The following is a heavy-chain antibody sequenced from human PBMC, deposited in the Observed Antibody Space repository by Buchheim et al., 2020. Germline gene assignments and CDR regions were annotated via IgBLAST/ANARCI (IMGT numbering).Heavy chain of an antibody. D-gene: IGHD6-13*01. CDR3: ARARALALAAADFDY. Sequence: QVQLQQWGAGLLKPSETLSLTCAVYGGSFSGYYWSWIRQPPGKGLEWIGEINHSGSTNYNPSLKSRVTISVDTSKNQFSLKLRSVTAADTAVYYCARARALALAAADFDYWGQGTL. V-gene: IGHV4-34*01. J-gene: IGHJ4*02. CDR1: GGSFSGYY. CDR2: INHSGST.